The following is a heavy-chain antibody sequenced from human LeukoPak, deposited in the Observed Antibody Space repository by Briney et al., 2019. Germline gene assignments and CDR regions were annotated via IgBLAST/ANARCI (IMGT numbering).Heavy chain of an antibody. V-gene: IGHV3-53*01. Sequence: GGSLRLSCAASGFTVSSNYMSWVRQAPGKGLEWVSVIYSGGSTYYADSVKGRFTISRDNFKNTLNLQMNSLRAEDTAMYYCARGSGGYDHRGFDPWGQGTLVTVSS. D-gene: IGHD5-12*01. CDR3: ARGSGGYDHRGFDP. CDR1: GFTVSSNY. CDR2: IYSGGST. J-gene: IGHJ5*02.